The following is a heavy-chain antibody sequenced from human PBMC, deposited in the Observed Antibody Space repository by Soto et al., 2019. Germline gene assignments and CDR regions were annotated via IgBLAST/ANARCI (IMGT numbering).Heavy chain of an antibody. D-gene: IGHD1-1*01. J-gene: IGHJ6*02. V-gene: IGHV1-3*01. CDR2: INGGNGHT. Sequence: ASVKVSCKASGYTFSTYALHWVRQAPGQGLEWMGWINGGNGHTRYSQKFKDRVTISRDTPASTAYMELSGLRSEDTAVYYCARGKGMEENYYYYGMDVWGQGATVTVSS. CDR3: ARGKGMEENYYYYGMDV. CDR1: GYTFSTYA.